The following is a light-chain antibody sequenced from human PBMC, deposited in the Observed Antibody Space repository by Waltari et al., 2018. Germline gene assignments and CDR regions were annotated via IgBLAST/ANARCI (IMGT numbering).Light chain of an antibody. Sequence: QSALTQPASVSGSPGQSITISCTGTSSDVGSYNLVSWYQQHPGKAPKLMIYEVSKRPSCVSNRFSGSKSGNTASLTIAGLQAEDEADYYCCSYAGSSTWVFGGGTKLTVL. V-gene: IGLV2-23*02. CDR2: EVS. J-gene: IGLJ3*02. CDR3: CSYAGSSTWV. CDR1: SSDVGSYNL.